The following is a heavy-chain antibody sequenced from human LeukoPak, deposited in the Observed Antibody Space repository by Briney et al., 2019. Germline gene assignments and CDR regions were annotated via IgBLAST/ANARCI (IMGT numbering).Heavy chain of an antibody. CDR2: VSGSGGRT. D-gene: IGHD2-21*02. CDR3: AKGGAAMTEVPHGAVVTTTLDGFDI. J-gene: IGHJ3*02. Sequence: GGSLRLSCTASVFSFSAFSVSWVRQAPGKGLQWVSAVSGSGGRTDYADSVKGRFTISRDNSKKTVYLQMSGLTADDTAIYYCAKGGAAMTEVPHGAVVTTTLDGFDIWGQGTRVTVSP. CDR1: VFSFSAFS. V-gene: IGHV3-23*01.